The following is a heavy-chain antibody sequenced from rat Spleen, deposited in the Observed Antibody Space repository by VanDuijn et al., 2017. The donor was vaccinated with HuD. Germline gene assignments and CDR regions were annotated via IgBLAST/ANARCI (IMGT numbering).Heavy chain of an antibody. Sequence: EVQLVESGGGLVQPGRSMKLSCAASGFTFSDYYMAWVRQAPKKGLEWVASISYEGSSTYYGDSVKGRFTISRDNAKSTLYLQMNSLRSEDTATAHCARHHRDRSAAGPFAYWGQGTLVTVSS. CDR2: ISYEGSST. D-gene: IGHD4-1*01. V-gene: IGHV5-22*01. J-gene: IGHJ3*01. CDR1: GFTFSDYY. CDR3: ARHHRDRSAAGPFAY.